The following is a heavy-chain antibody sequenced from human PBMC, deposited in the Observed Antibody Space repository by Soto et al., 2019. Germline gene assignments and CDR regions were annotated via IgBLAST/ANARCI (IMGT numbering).Heavy chain of an antibody. V-gene: IGHV1-69*01. D-gene: IGHD2-15*01. Sequence: QVQLVQSGAEVKKPGSSVKVSCKASGGTFSSYAISWVRQAPGQGLEWMGGIIPIFGTANYAQKFQGRVTITADESTRTAYMELRSLRSEDTAVYYCARSRDIVVVVAATLYYYYGMDVWGQGTTVTVSS. CDR3: ARSRDIVVVVAATLYYYYGMDV. CDR1: GGTFSSYA. CDR2: IIPIFGTA. J-gene: IGHJ6*02.